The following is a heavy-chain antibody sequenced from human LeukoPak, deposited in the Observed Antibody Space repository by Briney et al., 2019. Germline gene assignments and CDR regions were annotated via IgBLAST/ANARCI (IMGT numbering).Heavy chain of an antibody. CDR1: GFTFSSYG. CDR2: IWYDGSNK. CDR3: ARDDTVYFDY. J-gene: IGHJ4*02. V-gene: IGHV3-33*01. D-gene: IGHD2-2*02. Sequence: SGGSLRLSCAASGFTFSSYGMHWVRQAPDKGLEWVAIIWYDGSNKFYADSVKGRFTISRDNSKNTLYLRMNSLRAEDTAVYYCARDDTVYFDYWGQGTLVTVSS.